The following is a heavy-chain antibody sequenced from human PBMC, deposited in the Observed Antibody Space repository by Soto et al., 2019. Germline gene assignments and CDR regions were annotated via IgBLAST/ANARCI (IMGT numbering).Heavy chain of an antibody. D-gene: IGHD6-13*01. CDR3: SRFLGRRGYSSSWYVVSGAFDI. J-gene: IGHJ3*02. CDR2: INHSGST. V-gene: IGHV4-34*01. Sequence: SETLSLTCAVYGGSFSGYYWSWIRQPPGKGLEWIGEINHSGSTNYNPSLKSRVTISVDTSKNQFSLKLSSVTAADTAVYYCSRFLGRRGYSSSWYVVSGAFDIWGQGTMVTVSS. CDR1: GGSFSGYY.